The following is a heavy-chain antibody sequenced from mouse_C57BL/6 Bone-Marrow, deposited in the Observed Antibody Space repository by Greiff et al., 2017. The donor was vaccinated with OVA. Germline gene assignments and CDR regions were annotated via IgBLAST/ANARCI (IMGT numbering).Heavy chain of an antibody. V-gene: IGHV2-3*01. D-gene: IGHD2-5*01. Sequence: VQRVESGPGLVAPSQSLSITCTVSGFSLTSYGVSWVRQPPGKGLEWLGVIWGDGSTNYPSALLSRLRISKDNSKSQVFLKLNRLQTDDTATYYCAKPESNYEGFAYWGQGTLVTVSA. CDR1: GFSLTSYG. J-gene: IGHJ3*01. CDR2: IWGDGST. CDR3: AKPESNYEGFAY.